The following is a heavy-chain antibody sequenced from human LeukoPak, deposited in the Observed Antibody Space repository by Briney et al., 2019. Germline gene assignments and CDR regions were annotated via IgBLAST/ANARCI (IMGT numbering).Heavy chain of an antibody. Sequence: SETLSLTCAVYGGSFSGYYWSWIRQPPGRGLEWIGYIYYSGSTNYNPSLKSRVTISVDTSKNQFSLKLSSVTAADTAVYYCARGSGWLQLYYFDYWGQGTLVTVSS. CDR3: ARGSGWLQLYYFDY. CDR2: IYYSGST. J-gene: IGHJ4*02. CDR1: GGSFSGYY. V-gene: IGHV4-59*01. D-gene: IGHD5-24*01.